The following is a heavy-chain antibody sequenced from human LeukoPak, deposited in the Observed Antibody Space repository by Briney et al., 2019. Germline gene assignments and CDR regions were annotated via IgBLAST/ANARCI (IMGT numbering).Heavy chain of an antibody. CDR2: IYYSGST. D-gene: IGHD6-13*01. V-gene: IGHV4-39*07. J-gene: IGHJ4*02. CDR3: ARVTGYRIEDYFDY. CDR1: GGSISSTTYH. Sequence: SETLSLTCTVSGGSISSTTYHWDWIRQPPGKGLEWIGTIYYSGSTYYNPSLKSRVTISVDTSKNEFSLKLRSVTAADTAVYYCARVTGYRIEDYFDYWGQGTLVTVSS.